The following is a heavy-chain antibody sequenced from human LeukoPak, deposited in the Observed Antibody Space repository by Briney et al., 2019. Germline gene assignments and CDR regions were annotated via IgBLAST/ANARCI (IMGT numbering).Heavy chain of an antibody. Sequence: GESLKISCQGSGYGFTNYWIGWVRQMPRKGLEWVGIIYPGDSDTRYSPSFQGQVTISADKSINTAYLQWSSLKASDTAMYYCARPQDFGLTGMNAFDIWGQGTMVTVSS. CDR2: IYPGDSDT. V-gene: IGHV5-51*01. CDR1: GYGFTNYW. J-gene: IGHJ3*02. CDR3: ARPQDFGLTGMNAFDI. D-gene: IGHD7-27*01.